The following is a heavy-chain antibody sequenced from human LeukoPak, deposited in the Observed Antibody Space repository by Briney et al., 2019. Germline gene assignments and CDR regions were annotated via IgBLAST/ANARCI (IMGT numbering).Heavy chain of an antibody. V-gene: IGHV4-59*01. Sequence: SETLSLTCTVSGGSINNYYWSWIRQPPGKGLEWIGYIFDNGNTNYNPSLKSRVSISLDTSKNQFSLKLSSVTAADTAVYYCARYSYGGYHFDYWGQGTLVTVSS. CDR1: GGSINNYY. D-gene: IGHD5-18*01. CDR2: IFDNGNT. CDR3: ARYSYGGYHFDY. J-gene: IGHJ4*02.